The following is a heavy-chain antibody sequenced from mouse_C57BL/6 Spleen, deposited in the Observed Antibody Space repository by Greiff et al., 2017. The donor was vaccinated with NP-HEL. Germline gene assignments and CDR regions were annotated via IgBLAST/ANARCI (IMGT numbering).Heavy chain of an antibody. CDR3: ARPITTVVAPGV. V-gene: IGHV5-4*01. CDR1: GFTFSSYA. Sequence: EVQLVESGGGLVKPGGSLKLSCAASGFTFSSYAMSWVRQTPEKRLEWVATISDGGSYTYYPDNVKGRFTISRDNAKNNLYLQMSHLKSEDTAMYYCARPITTVVAPGVWGTGTTVTVSS. J-gene: IGHJ1*03. CDR2: ISDGGSYT. D-gene: IGHD1-1*01.